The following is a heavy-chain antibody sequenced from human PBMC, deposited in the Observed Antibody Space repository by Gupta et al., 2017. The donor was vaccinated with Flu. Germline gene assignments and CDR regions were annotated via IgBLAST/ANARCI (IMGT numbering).Heavy chain of an antibody. CDR1: GYTFTGYY. Sequence: QVQLVQSGAEVKKPGASVKVSCKASGYTFTGYYMHWVRQAPGQGLEWMGWINPNSGGTNYAQKFQGRVTMTRDTSISTAYMELSRLRSDDTAVYYCARGYCSSTSCYETDVWGQGTTVTVSS. V-gene: IGHV1-2*02. CDR3: ARGYCSSTSCYETDV. D-gene: IGHD2-2*01. J-gene: IGHJ6*02. CDR2: INPNSGGT.